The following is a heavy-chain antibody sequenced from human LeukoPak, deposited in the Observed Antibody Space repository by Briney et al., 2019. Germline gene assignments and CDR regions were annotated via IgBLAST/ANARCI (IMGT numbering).Heavy chain of an antibody. Sequence: SVKVSCKASGGTFSSYAINWVRQAPGQGLEWMGGIIPIFGTANYAQKFQGRVTITADESTSTAYMELSSLRSEDTAVYYCARALVGQQLVFNLYYYYYGMDVWGQGTTVTVSS. J-gene: IGHJ6*02. CDR3: ARALVGQQLVFNLYYYYYGMDV. CDR1: GGTFSSYA. V-gene: IGHV1-69*13. CDR2: IIPIFGTA. D-gene: IGHD6-13*01.